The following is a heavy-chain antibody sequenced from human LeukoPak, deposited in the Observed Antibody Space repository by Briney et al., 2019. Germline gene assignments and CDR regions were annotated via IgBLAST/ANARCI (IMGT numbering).Heavy chain of an antibody. CDR3: ARDYRRMATIPAHLDY. CDR1: GFTFSSYS. V-gene: IGHV3-48*04. CDR2: ISSSSSTI. D-gene: IGHD5-24*01. Sequence: GGSLRLSCAASGFTFSSYSMNWVRQAPGKGLEWVSYISSSSSTIYYADSVKGRFTISRDNAKNSLYLQMNSLRAEDTAVYYCARDYRRMATIPAHLDYWGQGTLVTVSS. J-gene: IGHJ4*02.